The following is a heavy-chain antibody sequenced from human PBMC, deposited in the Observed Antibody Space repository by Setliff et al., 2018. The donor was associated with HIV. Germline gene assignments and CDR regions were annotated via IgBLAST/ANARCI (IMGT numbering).Heavy chain of an antibody. CDR1: GGSISSGSYY. CDR2: IHTSGST. V-gene: IGHV4-61*09. Sequence: SETLSLTCTVSGGSISSGSYYWSWIRQPAGKGLEWIGHIHTSGSTKYNPSLKSRVTISADTSKNQFSLNLSSVTAAETAVYYCARVGYHGSGRYSFDYWGQGTLGTV. D-gene: IGHD3-10*01. J-gene: IGHJ4*02. CDR3: ARVGYHGSGRYSFDY.